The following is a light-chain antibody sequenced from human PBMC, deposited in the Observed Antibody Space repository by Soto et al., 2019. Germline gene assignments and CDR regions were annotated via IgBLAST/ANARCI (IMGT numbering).Light chain of an antibody. CDR2: DVS. Sequence: QSALTQPRSVSGSPGQSVTISCTGTSSDVGGYNYVSWYQQHPGKAPKLMIYDVSKRPSGVPDRFSGSKSGNTASLTISGLQAEAEADYYCCSYAGSYTLVVFGGGTKLTVL. V-gene: IGLV2-11*01. J-gene: IGLJ2*01. CDR1: SSDVGGYNY. CDR3: CSYAGSYTLVV.